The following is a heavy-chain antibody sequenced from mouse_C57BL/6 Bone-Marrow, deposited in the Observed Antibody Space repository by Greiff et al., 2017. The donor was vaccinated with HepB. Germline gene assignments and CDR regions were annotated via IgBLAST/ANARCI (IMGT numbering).Heavy chain of an antibody. CDR2: ISYDGSN. CDR3: ARDDYVFDY. J-gene: IGHJ2*01. CDR1: GYSITSGYY. D-gene: IGHD2-4*01. V-gene: IGHV3-6*01. Sequence: VQLQQSGPGLVKPSQSLSLTCSVTGYSITSGYYWNWIRQFPGNKLEWRGYISYDGSNNYNPSLKNRISITRDTSKNQFFLKLNSVTTEDTATYYCARDDYVFDYWGQGTTLTVSS.